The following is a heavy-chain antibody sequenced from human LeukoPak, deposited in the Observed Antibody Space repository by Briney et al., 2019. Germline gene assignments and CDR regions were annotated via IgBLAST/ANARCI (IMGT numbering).Heavy chain of an antibody. Sequence: SQTLSLTCAISGDSVSSNTAVWNWIRQSPSRGFEWLGRTYYRSKWSNNYAVSVKSRIIINPDTSENQFSLQLNSMTPEDTAVYYCARGDQAFDYWGQGTLVTVSS. CDR2: TYYRSKWSN. CDR3: ARGDQAFDY. CDR1: GDSVSSNTAV. J-gene: IGHJ4*02. D-gene: IGHD2-2*01. V-gene: IGHV6-1*01.